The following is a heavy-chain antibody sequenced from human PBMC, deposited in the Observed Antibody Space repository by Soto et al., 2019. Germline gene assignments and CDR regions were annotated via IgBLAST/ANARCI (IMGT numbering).Heavy chain of an antibody. D-gene: IGHD6-13*01. J-gene: IGHJ4*02. CDR2: ITGSGGDS. CDR3: AKGSSSSRPYYFDF. CDR1: GFRISSYA. V-gene: IGHV3-23*01. Sequence: GGSLRLSCAVSGFRISSYAMSRVRQAPGKGLEWVSAITGSGGDSYHADSVKGRFTISRDNTKNTLFLQMDSLRAEDTAVYYCAKGSSSSRPYYFDFWGQGTPVTVSS.